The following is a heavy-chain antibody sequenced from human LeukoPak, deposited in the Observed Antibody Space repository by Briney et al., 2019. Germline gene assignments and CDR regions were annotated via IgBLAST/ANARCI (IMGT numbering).Heavy chain of an antibody. V-gene: IGHV3-21*01. CDR1: GFTVSSNY. Sequence: GGSLRLSCAASGFTVSSNYMSWVRQAPGKGLEWVSSISSSSSYIYYADSVKGRFNNAKNSLYLQMNSLRAEDTAVYYCARLEYSYGYSDYWGQGTLVTVSS. CDR3: ARLEYSYGYSDY. D-gene: IGHD5-18*01. J-gene: IGHJ4*02. CDR2: ISSSSSYI.